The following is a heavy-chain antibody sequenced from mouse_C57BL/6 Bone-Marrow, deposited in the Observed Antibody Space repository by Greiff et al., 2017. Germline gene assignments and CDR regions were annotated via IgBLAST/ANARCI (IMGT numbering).Heavy chain of an antibody. CDR1: GFTFSSYA. V-gene: IGHV5-4*03. CDR3: ASPRDYDVAWFAY. Sequence: DVKLVESGGGLVKPGGSLKLSCAASGFTFSSYAMSWVRQTPEQRLEWVATISDGGSYTYYPDNVKGRFTISRDNAKNNLYLQMSHLKSADTAMYYCASPRDYDVAWFAYWGQGTLVTVSA. CDR2: ISDGGSYT. D-gene: IGHD2-4*01. J-gene: IGHJ3*01.